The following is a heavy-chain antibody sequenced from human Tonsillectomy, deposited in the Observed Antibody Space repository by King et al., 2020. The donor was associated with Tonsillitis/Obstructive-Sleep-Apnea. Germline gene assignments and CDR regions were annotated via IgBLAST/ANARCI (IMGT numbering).Heavy chain of an antibody. V-gene: IGHV4-34*01. CDR3: ARAPYYGDDY. D-gene: IGHD4-17*01. CDR2: INHSGST. CDR1: GGSFSGYF. Sequence: VQLQQWGAGLLKPSETLSLTCAVYGGSFSGYFWSWIRQPPGEGLEWIGKINHSGSTNCNPSLKSRVTMSVDTSKNQFSLKLSSVTAADTAVYYCARAPYYGDDYWGQGALVTVSS. J-gene: IGHJ4*02.